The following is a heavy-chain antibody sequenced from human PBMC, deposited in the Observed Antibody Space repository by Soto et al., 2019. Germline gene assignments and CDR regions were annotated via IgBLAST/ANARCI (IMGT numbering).Heavy chain of an antibody. CDR2: IYYSGST. J-gene: IGHJ4*02. CDR1: GGSISSYY. CDR3: ARDSSSWYYFDY. D-gene: IGHD6-13*01. V-gene: IGHV4-59*01. Sequence: QVQLQESGPGLVKPSETLSLTCTVSGGSISSYYWSWIRQPPGKGLEWIGYIYYSGSTNYNPSLKSRVNISVDTSKNQFSLKLSSVTAADTAVYYCARDSSSWYYFDYRGQGTLVTVSS.